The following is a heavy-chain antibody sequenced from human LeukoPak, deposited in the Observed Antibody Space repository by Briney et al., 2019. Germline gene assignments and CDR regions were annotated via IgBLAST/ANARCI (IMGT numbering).Heavy chain of an antibody. J-gene: IGHJ2*01. D-gene: IGHD6-13*01. CDR3: AEATAAPVWYFDL. CDR2: ISGRGDST. Sequence: PGGSLRLSCAASGFTFNTYAMSWVRQAPGKGLEWVSTISGRGDSTYYADSVKGRFTISRDNSRNTLYLQMNTLRAEDTAVYYCAEATAAPVWYFDLWGRGTLVTVSS. V-gene: IGHV3-23*01. CDR1: GFTFNTYA.